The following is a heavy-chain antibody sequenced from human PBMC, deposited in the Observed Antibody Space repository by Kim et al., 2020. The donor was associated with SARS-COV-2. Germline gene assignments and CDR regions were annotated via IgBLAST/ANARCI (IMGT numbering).Heavy chain of an antibody. CDR3: ARLTVAARHAFDI. D-gene: IGHD6-6*01. J-gene: IGHJ3*02. Sequence: SETLSLTCTVSGGSISSSSYYWGWIRQPPGKGLEWIGSIYYSGSTYYNPSLKSRVTISVDTSKNQFSLKLSSVTAADTAVYYCARLTVAARHAFDIWGQGTMVTVSS. CDR2: IYYSGST. V-gene: IGHV4-39*01. CDR1: GGSISSSSYY.